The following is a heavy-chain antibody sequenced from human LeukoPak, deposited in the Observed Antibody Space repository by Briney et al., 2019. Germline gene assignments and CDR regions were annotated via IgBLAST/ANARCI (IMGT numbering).Heavy chain of an antibody. CDR1: GFTFSSYG. CDR2: IWYDGSNK. Sequence: GGSLRLSCAASGFTFSSYGMHWVRQAPGKGLEWVAVIWYDGSNKYYADSVKGRFTISRDNSKNTLYLQMNSLRAEDTAVYYCAREWDTAMVRGFMDVWGKGTTVTVSS. J-gene: IGHJ6*04. D-gene: IGHD5-18*01. CDR3: AREWDTAMVRGFMDV. V-gene: IGHV3-33*01.